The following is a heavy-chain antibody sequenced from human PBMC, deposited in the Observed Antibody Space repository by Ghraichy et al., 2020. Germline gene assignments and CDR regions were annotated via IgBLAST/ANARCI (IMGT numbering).Heavy chain of an antibody. D-gene: IGHD3-10*01. Sequence: SQTLSLTCAVYGGSFSGYYWTWIRQPPGKGLEWIGEINHSARTNYNPSLKSRLTISVDRSKNQFSLTLNSVTAADAAVYYCARCKTRPNAMLRGVRIPPYNNGLDVWGHGTTVTVSS. CDR3: ARCKTRPNAMLRGVRIPPYNNGLDV. CDR2: INHSART. V-gene: IGHV4-34*01. J-gene: IGHJ6*02. CDR1: GGSFSGYY.